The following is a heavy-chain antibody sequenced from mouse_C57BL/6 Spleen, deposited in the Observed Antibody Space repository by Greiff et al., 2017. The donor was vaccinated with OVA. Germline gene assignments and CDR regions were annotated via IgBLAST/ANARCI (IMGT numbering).Heavy chain of an antibody. CDR2: IDPSDSET. J-gene: IGHJ2*01. D-gene: IGHD3-3*01. CDR1: GYTFTSYW. V-gene: IGHV1-52*01. CDR3: AKGGDSSSYFDY. Sequence: QVQLQQPGAELVRPGSSVKLSCKASGYTFTSYWMHWVKQRPIQGLEWIGNIDPSDSETHYNQKFKDKATLTVDKSSSTAYMQLSSLTSEDSAVYYCAKGGDSSSYFDYWGQGTTLTVSS.